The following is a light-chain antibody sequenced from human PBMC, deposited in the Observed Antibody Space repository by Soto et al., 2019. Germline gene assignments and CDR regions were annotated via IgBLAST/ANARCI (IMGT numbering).Light chain of an antibody. CDR1: QSVSSY. J-gene: IGKJ3*01. V-gene: IGKV3-11*01. CDR3: QQRSNWPQFT. CDR2: DAS. Sequence: ETVLTQSPATLSLSPGERATLSCRASQSVSSYLAWYQQKPGQAPRLLIYDASNRATGIPARFSGSGSGTDFTLTISSLEPEDFAVYYCQQRSNWPQFTFGPGTKVDIK.